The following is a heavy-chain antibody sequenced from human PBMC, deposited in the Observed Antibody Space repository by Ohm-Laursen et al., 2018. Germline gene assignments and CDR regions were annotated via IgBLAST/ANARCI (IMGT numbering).Heavy chain of an antibody. CDR2: IYHSGST. CDR1: GGSINSYY. V-gene: IGHV4-59*01. CDR3: ARVPRDGYNPVD. D-gene: IGHD5-24*01. J-gene: IGHJ4*02. Sequence: SETLSLTCTVSGGSINSYYWSWIRQPPGKGLEWIGYIYHSGSTTYNSSLKSRVTISVDKSTNRFSLKLSSVTAADTAVYYCARVPRDGYNPVDWGQGTLVTVSS.